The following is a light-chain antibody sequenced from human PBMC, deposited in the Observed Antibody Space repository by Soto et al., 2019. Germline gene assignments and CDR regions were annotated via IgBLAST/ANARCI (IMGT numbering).Light chain of an antibody. Sequence: QSALTQPASVSGFLGQSITISCTGSSSDVGGYNHVSWYQQHPGKAPKVIIYEVSNRPSGISNRLSGSKSGNTASLTISGLQAEEEADYYCSSYTPSSTWVFGGGAKVPVL. V-gene: IGLV2-14*01. CDR2: EVS. CDR1: SSDVGGYNH. J-gene: IGLJ2*01. CDR3: SSYTPSSTWV.